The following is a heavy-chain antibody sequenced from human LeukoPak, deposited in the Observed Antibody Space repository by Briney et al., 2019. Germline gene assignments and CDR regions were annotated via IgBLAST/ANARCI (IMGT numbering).Heavy chain of an antibody. CDR3: AREYCSSTSCYIYYYYMDV. CDR1: GGSISSSSYY. D-gene: IGHD2-2*02. J-gene: IGHJ6*03. V-gene: IGHV4-39*07. CDR2: IYYSGST. Sequence: SETLSLTCTVSGGSISSSSYYWGWIRQPPGKGLEWIGSIYYSGSTHYNPSLKSRVTISVDTSKNQFSLKLSSVTAADTAVYYCAREYCSSTSCYIYYYYMDVWGKGTTVTVSS.